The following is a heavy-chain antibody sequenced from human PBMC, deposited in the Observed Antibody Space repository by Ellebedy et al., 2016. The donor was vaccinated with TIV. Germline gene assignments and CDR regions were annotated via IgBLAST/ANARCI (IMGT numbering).Heavy chain of an antibody. Sequence: SETLSLXCTVSGVSFSSQNYWGWARQTPEKGLVWIATIYYSGSTYSNPSLQSRVTISQDTSKNQFSLKLTSVTAADTALYYCVGAPSGSASYFLSPFDYWGQGILITVSS. CDR1: GVSFSSQNY. D-gene: IGHD3-10*01. CDR2: IYYSGST. J-gene: IGHJ4*02. V-gene: IGHV4-39*07. CDR3: VGAPSGSASYFLSPFDY.